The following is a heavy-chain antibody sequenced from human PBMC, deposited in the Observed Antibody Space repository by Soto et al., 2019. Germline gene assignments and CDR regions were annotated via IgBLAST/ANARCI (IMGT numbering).Heavy chain of an antibody. D-gene: IGHD6-13*01. J-gene: IGHJ5*01. V-gene: IGHV3-7*01. CDR2: IKQDGSEK. CDR1: GFTCSSYW. Sequence: EVQLVESGGGLVQPGGSLRLSCAASGFTCSSYWMSWVRQAPGKGLEWVANIKQDGSEKYYVDSVKGRFTISRDNAKNSLYLQMNSLRAEDTAVYYCARGGKYSSSWFDYWGQGTLVTVSS. CDR3: ARGGKYSSSWFDY.